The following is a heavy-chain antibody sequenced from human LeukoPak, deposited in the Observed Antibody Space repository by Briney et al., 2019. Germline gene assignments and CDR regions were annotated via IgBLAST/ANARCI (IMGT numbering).Heavy chain of an antibody. D-gene: IGHD4-23*01. J-gene: IGHJ4*02. Sequence: ASVKLSCNASRYTVTGYYMHSLRRAAGHRLEWLGWINPNSGGTDYAQKFQGRVTMTRDTSISTAYMELSRLRSDDTAVYYCARTLYGGNSAFDYWGQGTLVTVSS. CDR3: ARTLYGGNSAFDY. CDR1: RYTVTGYY. CDR2: INPNSGGT. V-gene: IGHV1-2*02.